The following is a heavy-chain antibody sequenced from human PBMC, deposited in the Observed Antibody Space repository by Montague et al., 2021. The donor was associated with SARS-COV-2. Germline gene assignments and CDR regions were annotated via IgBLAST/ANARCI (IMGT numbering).Heavy chain of an antibody. J-gene: IGHJ4*02. V-gene: IGHV2-5*02. Sequence: PALVKPTQTLTLTCTFSGFSLSTSGVGVGWIRQPPGKALEWLALIYWDDDKRYSPSLKSRLTITKDTSKNQVVLTMTNVDPVDTATYYCAHRRLGSGSYYFDYWGQGTLVTVSS. CDR1: GFSLSTSGVG. CDR2: IYWDDDK. CDR3: AHRRLGSGSYYFDY. D-gene: IGHD3-10*01.